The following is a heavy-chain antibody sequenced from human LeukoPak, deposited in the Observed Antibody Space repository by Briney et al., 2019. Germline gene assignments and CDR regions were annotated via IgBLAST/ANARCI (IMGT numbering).Heavy chain of an antibody. V-gene: IGHV1-18*01. CDR2: ISAYNGNT. D-gene: IGHD5-12*01. CDR3: ARAWGGYGALDY. CDR1: GYTLTRYG. J-gene: IGHJ4*02. Sequence: ASVTVSYKASGYTLTRYGISWVRQAPGQGLEWMGWISAYNGNTNYAQKLQGRVTLTTDTSTSTAYMDLRSLRSDDTAVYYCARAWGGYGALDYWGQGTLVTVSS.